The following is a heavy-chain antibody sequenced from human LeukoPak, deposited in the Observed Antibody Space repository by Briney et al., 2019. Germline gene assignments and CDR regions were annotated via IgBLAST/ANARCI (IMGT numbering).Heavy chain of an antibody. D-gene: IGHD1-14*01. CDR1: GGSISSYY. CDR3: ARGKSPDSLFYYYYMDV. V-gene: IGHV4-59*01. J-gene: IGHJ6*03. CDR2: IYYSGST. Sequence: SETLSLTCTVSGGSISSYYWSWIRQPPGKGLEWIGYIYYSGSTNYNPSLKSRVTISVETSKNQFSLKLSSVTAADTAVYYCARGKSPDSLFYYYYMDVWGKGTTVTISS.